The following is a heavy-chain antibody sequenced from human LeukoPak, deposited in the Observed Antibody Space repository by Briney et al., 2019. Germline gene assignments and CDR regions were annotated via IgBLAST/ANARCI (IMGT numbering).Heavy chain of an antibody. CDR1: GDSIIGYY. CDR3: ARVRLGGNYYYYYMDV. D-gene: IGHD1-1*01. J-gene: IGHJ6*03. V-gene: IGHV4-59*01. Sequence: PSETLSLTCSVSGDSIIGYYWSWIRQPPGKGLEWIGYIYYSGSTNYNPSLKSRVTISVDTSKNQFSLKLSSVTAADTAVYYCARVRLGGNYYYYYMDVWGKGTTVTISS. CDR2: IYYSGST.